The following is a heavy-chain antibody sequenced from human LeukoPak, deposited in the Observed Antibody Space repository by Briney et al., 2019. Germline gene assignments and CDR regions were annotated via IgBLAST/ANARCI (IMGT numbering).Heavy chain of an antibody. D-gene: IGHD2-2*01. V-gene: IGHV1-2*02. J-gene: IGHJ5*02. CDR3: ARDSPPYCSSTSRVFDP. CDR2: INPNSGGT. Sequence: GASVKVSCKASGYTFTGYYMHWVRQAPGQGLEWMGWINPNSGGTNYAQKFQGRVTMTRDTSISTAHMELSRLRSDDTAVYYCARDSPPYCSSTSRVFDPWGQGTLVTVSS. CDR1: GYTFTGYY.